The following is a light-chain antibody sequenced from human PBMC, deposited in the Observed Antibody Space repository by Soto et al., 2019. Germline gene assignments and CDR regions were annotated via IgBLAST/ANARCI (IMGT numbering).Light chain of an antibody. Sequence: EIVLTQSPGTLSLSPGERATLSCRASTSVSSSYLAWYQQKPGQASRLLIYGASSRATGFSDRFSGSGSGTDFTLTISRLEPEDFAVYYCQQYGSSLTWTFGQGTKV. J-gene: IGKJ1*01. V-gene: IGKV3-20*01. CDR3: QQYGSSLTWT. CDR1: TSVSSSY. CDR2: GAS.